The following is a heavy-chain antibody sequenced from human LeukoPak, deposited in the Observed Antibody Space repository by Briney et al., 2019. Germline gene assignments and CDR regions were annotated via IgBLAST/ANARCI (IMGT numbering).Heavy chain of an antibody. CDR1: GGSISSGGYS. D-gene: IGHD1-26*01. CDR3: ATLLGETHFFDY. V-gene: IGHV4-30-2*01. Sequence: PSETLSLTCAVSGGSISSGGYSWSWIRQPPGKGLEWIGYIYHSGSTYYNPSLKSRVTISVDRSKNQFSLKLSSVTAADTAVYYCATLLGETHFFDYWGQGTPVTVSS. CDR2: IYHSGST. J-gene: IGHJ4*02.